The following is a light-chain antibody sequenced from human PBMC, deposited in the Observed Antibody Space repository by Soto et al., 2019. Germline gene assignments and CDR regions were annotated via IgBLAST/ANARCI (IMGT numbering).Light chain of an antibody. CDR1: QTITSFY. V-gene: IGKV3-20*01. Sequence: IVLTQSPGTLSLSPGERATLTCRASQTITSFYLAWYQQKPSQAPRLLIYGTSTRATGIPDRFSGSGSGTDFTLTIRKLEPEDFAVYYCQQFGGSPPRFTFGPGTKVEVK. CDR3: QQFGGSPPRFT. CDR2: GTS. J-gene: IGKJ3*01.